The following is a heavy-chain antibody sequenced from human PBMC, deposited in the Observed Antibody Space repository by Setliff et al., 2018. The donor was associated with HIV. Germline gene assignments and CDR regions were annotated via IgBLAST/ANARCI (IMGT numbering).Heavy chain of an antibody. CDR2: ISCSGTT. V-gene: IGHV4-59*08. CDR1: GGSISTYY. Sequence: PSETLSLTCTVSGGSISTYYWSWIRQPPGKGLEWIGYISCSGTTNYNPSLKSRVTISVDTSKNQFSLKVSSVTAADTAVYYCARRRPPPSGSYSKYYMDVWGKGTTVTVSS. CDR3: ARRRPPPSGSYSKYYMDV. D-gene: IGHD1-26*01. J-gene: IGHJ6*03.